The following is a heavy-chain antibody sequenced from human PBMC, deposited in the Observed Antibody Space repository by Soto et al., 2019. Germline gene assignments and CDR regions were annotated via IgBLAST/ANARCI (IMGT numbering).Heavy chain of an antibody. J-gene: IGHJ6*02. Sequence: KPSETLSLACAIYVGSFSVYFWSWIRQPPGKGLDWIGEINHSGSTNYNPSLKSRVTISVDTSKNQFSLKLSSVTAADTAVYYCARGGYKWNYAHTPYYYYGMDVWGQGTTVTVSS. CDR2: INHSGST. V-gene: IGHV4-34*01. CDR1: VGSFSVYF. D-gene: IGHD1-7*01. CDR3: ARGGYKWNYAHTPYYYYGMDV.